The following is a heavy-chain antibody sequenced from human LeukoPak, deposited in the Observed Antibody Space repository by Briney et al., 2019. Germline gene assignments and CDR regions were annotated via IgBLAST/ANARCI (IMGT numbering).Heavy chain of an antibody. Sequence: PSETLSLTCTVSGGSISSYSWRWIRQPPGKGLEWIRYIYYTGSSNYNPSLKSRVSISLDTSKNHFSLRLSSVTAADTAVYYCARRAYSYGHYYYFDFWGQGTLVTVSS. J-gene: IGHJ4*02. D-gene: IGHD5-18*01. CDR3: ARRAYSYGHYYYFDF. CDR2: IYYTGSS. CDR1: GGSISSYS. V-gene: IGHV4-59*01.